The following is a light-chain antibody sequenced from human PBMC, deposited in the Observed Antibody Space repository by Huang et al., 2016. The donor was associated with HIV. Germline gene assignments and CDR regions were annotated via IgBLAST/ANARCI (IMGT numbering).Light chain of an antibody. CDR2: GAS. V-gene: IGKV3-15*01. Sequence: EIVMTQSPATLSVSPGERATLSCRASQSVSSNLAWYQEKPGQAPRLLIDGASTRATGSPVRVSGSGSGTEFTLTISSLQSEDFAVYYCQQYNNWWTFGQGTKVEIK. CDR1: QSVSSN. J-gene: IGKJ1*01. CDR3: QQYNNWWT.